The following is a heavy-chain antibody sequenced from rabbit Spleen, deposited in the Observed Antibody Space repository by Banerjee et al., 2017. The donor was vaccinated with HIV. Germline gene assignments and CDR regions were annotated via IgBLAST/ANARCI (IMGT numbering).Heavy chain of an antibody. J-gene: IGHJ6*01. CDR1: GVSFSSNHY. D-gene: IGHD8-1*01. Sequence: QEQLEESGGGLVKPGASLTLTCTASGVSFSSNHYMCWVRQAPGKGLEWIACIDAGSSGFPYFASWAKGRFTCSKTSSTTVTLQMTSLTVADTATYFCARDSASSFSSYGMALWGPGTLVTVS. CDR3: ARDSASSFSSYGMAL. CDR2: IDAGSSGFP. V-gene: IGHV1S45*01.